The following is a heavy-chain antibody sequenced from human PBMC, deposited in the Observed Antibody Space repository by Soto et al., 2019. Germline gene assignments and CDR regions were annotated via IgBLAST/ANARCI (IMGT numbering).Heavy chain of an antibody. Sequence: QVQLVQSGAEVKKPGSSVKVSCKASGGTFSSYAISWVRQAPGQGLEWMGGIIPIFGTANYAQKFQGRVTVTAAESTSTAYMELSSLRSEDTAVYYCARDPSTVTPGTYYGMDVWGQGTTVTVSS. CDR3: ARDPSTVTPGTYYGMDV. J-gene: IGHJ6*02. D-gene: IGHD4-17*01. CDR1: GGTFSSYA. CDR2: IIPIFGTA. V-gene: IGHV1-69*12.